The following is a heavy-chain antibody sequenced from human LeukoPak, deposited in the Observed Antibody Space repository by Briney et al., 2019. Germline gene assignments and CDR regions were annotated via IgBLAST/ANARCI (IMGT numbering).Heavy chain of an antibody. Sequence: GGSLRLSCAASGFTFSSYAMSWVRQAPGKGLEWVSAISGSGGSTYYAESVKGRFTISRDNSKNTRYLQMNSLRAEDTAVYYCAKDWALGGKTVIRYYFDYWGQGTLVTVSS. J-gene: IGHJ4*02. D-gene: IGHD2-21*01. V-gene: IGHV3-23*01. CDR3: AKDWALGGKTVIRYYFDY. CDR1: GFTFSSYA. CDR2: ISGSGGST.